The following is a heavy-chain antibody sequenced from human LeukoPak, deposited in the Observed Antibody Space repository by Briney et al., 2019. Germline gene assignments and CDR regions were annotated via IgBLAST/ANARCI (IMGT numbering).Heavy chain of an antibody. CDR3: AKEVDCPSDCLFFHS. J-gene: IGHJ4*02. Sequence: GGSLRLSCVASGFTFSNYWMHWVRQAPGKGLEWVSRIKTDRTITSSADSVEGRFTISRDNSRNSVFLQMNSLRPEDTALYHCAKEVDCPSDCLFFHSWGQGTLVTVSS. CDR2: IKTDRTIT. D-gene: IGHD2-21*02. CDR1: GFTFSNYW. V-gene: IGHV3-74*01.